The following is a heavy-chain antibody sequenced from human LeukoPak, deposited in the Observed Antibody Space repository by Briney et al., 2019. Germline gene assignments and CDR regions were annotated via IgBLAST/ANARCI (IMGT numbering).Heavy chain of an antibody. CDR1: GGSISNYY. V-gene: IGHV4-59*08. CDR2: IYYSGNT. D-gene: IGHD3-10*01. J-gene: IGHJ4*02. Sequence: SETLSLTCTVSGGSISNYYWSWIRQPPGKGLEWIGYIYYSGNTNYNPSLKSRVTISVDTSKNQFSLKLSSVTAADTAVYYCARHGMVQGVSPQYFDYWGQGTLVTVSS. CDR3: ARHGMVQGVSPQYFDY.